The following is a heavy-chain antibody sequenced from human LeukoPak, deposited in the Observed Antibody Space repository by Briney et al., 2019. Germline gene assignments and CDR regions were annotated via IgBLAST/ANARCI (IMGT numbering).Heavy chain of an antibody. V-gene: IGHV3-7*01. D-gene: IGHD6-13*01. CDR3: ARDGTAAGLYFDL. CDR1: GFIFSDCW. CDR2: IKQDGGEK. Sequence: PGGSLRLSCGVSGFIFSDCWMYWVRQAPGKGLERVASIKQDGGEKSYVDSVKGRFTISRDNAKNSLYLQMSSLRAEDTAVYYCARDGTAAGLYFDLWGQGTPVTVSS. J-gene: IGHJ4*01.